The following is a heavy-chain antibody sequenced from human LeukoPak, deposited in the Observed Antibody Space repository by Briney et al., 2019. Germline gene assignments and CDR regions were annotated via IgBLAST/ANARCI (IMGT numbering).Heavy chain of an antibody. Sequence: GESLKISCKGSGYSFTSYWIGWVRHMRVKGLEWMGIIYPGDSDTRYSPSFQGQVTISADKSISTAYLQWSSLKASDTAMYYCARQETGAADLGRYWGQGTLVTVSS. D-gene: IGHD6-13*01. J-gene: IGHJ4*02. CDR2: IYPGDSDT. CDR3: ARQETGAADLGRY. CDR1: GYSFTSYW. V-gene: IGHV5-51*01.